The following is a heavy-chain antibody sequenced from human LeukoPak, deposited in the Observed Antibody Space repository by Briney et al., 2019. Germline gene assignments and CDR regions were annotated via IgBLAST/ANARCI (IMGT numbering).Heavy chain of an antibody. CDR3: ARDASRSSSIH. D-gene: IGHD6-6*01. J-gene: IGHJ4*02. CDR2: ISSSSSYI. CDR1: GFTFSSYA. Sequence: GGSLRLSCAASGFTFSSYAMSWVRQAPGKGLEWVSSISSSSSYIYYADSVKGRFTISRDNAKNSLYLQMNSLRAEDTAVYYCARDASRSSSIHWGQGTLVTVSS. V-gene: IGHV3-21*01.